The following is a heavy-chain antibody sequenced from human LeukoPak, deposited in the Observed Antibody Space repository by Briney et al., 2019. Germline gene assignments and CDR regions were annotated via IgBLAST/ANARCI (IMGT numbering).Heavy chain of an antibody. D-gene: IGHD6-19*01. CDR3: AKGSGSGWYGWFAP. CDR2: IEASGGAT. CDR1: GFTFSGYA. Sequence: GGSLRLSCVASGFTFSGYAMYWVRQAPGKGLEWVSSIEASGGATYYADSVKGRFTISRDNSKNTFYLQMNSLRAEDTALYYCAKGSGSGWYGWFAPWGQGTLVTVSS. V-gene: IGHV3-23*01. J-gene: IGHJ5*02.